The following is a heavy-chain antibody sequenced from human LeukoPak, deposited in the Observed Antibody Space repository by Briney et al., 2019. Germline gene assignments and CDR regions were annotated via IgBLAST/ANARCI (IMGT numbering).Heavy chain of an antibody. V-gene: IGHV4-39*07. CDR3: ARDGAKLWFGELMNPEDNWFDP. Sequence: SETLSLTCTVSGGSISSSSYYWGWIRQPPGKGLEWIGSIYYSGSTYYNPSLKSRVTISVDTSKNQFSLKLSSVTAADTAVYYCARDGAKLWFGELMNPEDNWFDPWGQGTLVTVSS. J-gene: IGHJ5*02. CDR2: IYYSGST. CDR1: GGSISSSSYY. D-gene: IGHD3-10*01.